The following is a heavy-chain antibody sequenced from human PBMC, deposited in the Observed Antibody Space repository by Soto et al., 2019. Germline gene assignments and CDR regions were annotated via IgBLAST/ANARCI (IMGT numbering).Heavy chain of an antibody. CDR2: ISSGSRTI. CDR3: ARSWFGELFGALDI. CDR1: GFSFSSYS. V-gene: IGHV3-48*01. Sequence: EVQLVESGGALVQPGGSLRLSCAASGFSFSSYSMNWVRQAPGKGLQWVSYISSGSRTIYYADSVKGRFTISRDNAKKSLYLQMSSLRAEDTAVYYCARSWFGELFGALDIWGQGTMVTVSS. J-gene: IGHJ3*02. D-gene: IGHD3-10*01.